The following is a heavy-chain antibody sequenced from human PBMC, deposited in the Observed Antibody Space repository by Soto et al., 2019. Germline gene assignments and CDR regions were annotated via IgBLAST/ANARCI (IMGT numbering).Heavy chain of an antibody. D-gene: IGHD2-15*01. Sequence: PGGSLRLSCAASGFTFSSYAMSWVRQAPGKGLEWVSAISGSGGSTYYADSAKGRFTISRDNSKNTLYLQMNSLRAEDTAVYYCAKDAGKGYCSGGSCYYFDYWGQGTLVTVS. CDR2: ISGSGGST. J-gene: IGHJ4*02. CDR1: GFTFSSYA. V-gene: IGHV3-23*01. CDR3: AKDAGKGYCSGGSCYYFDY.